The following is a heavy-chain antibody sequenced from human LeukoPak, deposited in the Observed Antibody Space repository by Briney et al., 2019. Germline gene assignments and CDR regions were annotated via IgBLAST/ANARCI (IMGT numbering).Heavy chain of an antibody. Sequence: GGSLTLSCAASGFTFHDYVMHWVRQAPGKGLEWVSLITGDGGRTSYADSVRGRFTISRDNSKNSLYLQMNSLRTEDTALYYCAKDFRAGPFDYWGQGTLATVSS. CDR1: GFTFHDYV. CDR2: ITGDGGRT. CDR3: AKDFRAGPFDY. V-gene: IGHV3-43*02. J-gene: IGHJ4*02.